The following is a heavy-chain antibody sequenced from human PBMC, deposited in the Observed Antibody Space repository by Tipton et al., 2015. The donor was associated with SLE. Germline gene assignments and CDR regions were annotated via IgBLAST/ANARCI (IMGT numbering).Heavy chain of an antibody. D-gene: IGHD5-18*01. Sequence: RLSCAASGFTFSSYEMNWVRQAPGKGLEWVSYISSSGSTIYYADSVKGRFTISRDNAKNSLYLQMNSLRAEDTAVYYCARVPRDSYGHDPYYYYYMDVWGKGTTVTVSS. CDR1: GFTFSSYE. CDR2: ISSSGSTI. J-gene: IGHJ6*03. V-gene: IGHV3-48*03. CDR3: ARVPRDSYGHDPYYYYYMDV.